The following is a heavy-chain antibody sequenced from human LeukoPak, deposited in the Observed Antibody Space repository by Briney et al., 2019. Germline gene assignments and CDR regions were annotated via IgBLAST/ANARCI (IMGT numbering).Heavy chain of an antibody. CDR3: AATGADYYYYGMDV. CDR1: GSSISSSSYY. D-gene: IGHD7-27*01. CDR2: IYYSGST. J-gene: IGHJ6*02. V-gene: IGHV4-39*07. Sequence: SETLSLTCTVSGSSISSSSYYWGWIRQPPGKGLEWIGSIYYSGSTYYNPSLKSRVTISVDTSKNQFSLKLSSVTAADTAVYYCAATGADYYYYGMDVWGQGTTVTVSS.